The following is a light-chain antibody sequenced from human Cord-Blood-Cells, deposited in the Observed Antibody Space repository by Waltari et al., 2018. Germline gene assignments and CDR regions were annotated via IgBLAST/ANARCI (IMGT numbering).Light chain of an antibody. Sequence: QTVVTQEPSFSVSPGGTVTLTCGLSSGSVSTSYYPSWYQQTPGQAPRTLIYSTKTRSSGVPDRFSASILGNKAALTITGAQAEDESDYYCGLYMGSGSWVFGGGTKLTVL. CDR1: SGSVSTSYY. J-gene: IGLJ3*02. CDR2: STK. V-gene: IGLV8-61*01. CDR3: GLYMGSGSWV.